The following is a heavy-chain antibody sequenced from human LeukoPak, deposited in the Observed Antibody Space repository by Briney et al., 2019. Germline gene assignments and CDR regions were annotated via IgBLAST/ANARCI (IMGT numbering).Heavy chain of an antibody. CDR2: ISGSGGST. D-gene: IGHD3-10*01. J-gene: IGHJ4*02. Sequence: XSXGXXXPGEGLEWVSAISGSGGSTYYADSVKGGVTISRENSKKTLYMQMNRVRAEDTAVYYCAKDRGDYWGQGTLVTVSS. CDR3: AKDRGDY. V-gene: IGHV3-23*01.